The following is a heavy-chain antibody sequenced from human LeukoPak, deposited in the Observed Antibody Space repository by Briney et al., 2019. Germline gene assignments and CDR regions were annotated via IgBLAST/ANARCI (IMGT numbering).Heavy chain of an antibody. CDR3: ATARDEYYFDY. Sequence: AGGSLRLSCAASGFNFRSYGMHWVRQAPGKGLEWLAVIWYDGSNKYYAEPVKGRFTISKDNSKNTLYLQMSSLRAEDTAVYYCATARDEYYFDYWGQGTLVTVSP. J-gene: IGHJ4*02. V-gene: IGHV3-33*01. CDR2: IWYDGSNK. CDR1: GFNFRSYG.